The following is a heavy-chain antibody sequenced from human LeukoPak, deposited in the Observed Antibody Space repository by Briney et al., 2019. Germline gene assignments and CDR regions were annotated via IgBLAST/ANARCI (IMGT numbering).Heavy chain of an antibody. CDR3: ARDSDYVWGSYPTDY. J-gene: IGHJ4*02. D-gene: IGHD3-16*02. Sequence: PWASVKVSCKASGGTFSSYAISWVRQAPGQGLEWMGGIIPIFGTANYAQKLQGRVTMTTDTSTSTAYMELRSLRSDDTAVYYCARDSDYVWGSYPTDYWGQGSLVTVSS. CDR2: IIPIFGTA. V-gene: IGHV1-69*05. CDR1: GGTFSSYA.